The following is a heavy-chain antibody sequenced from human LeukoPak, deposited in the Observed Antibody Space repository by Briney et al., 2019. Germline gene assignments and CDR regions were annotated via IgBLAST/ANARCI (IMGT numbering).Heavy chain of an antibody. D-gene: IGHD6-13*01. CDR1: GFTFSSYE. CDR2: ISSSGSTI. V-gene: IGHV3-48*03. J-gene: IGHJ4*02. Sequence: PGGSLRLSCAASGFTFSSYEMNWVPQAPGKGLEWVSYISSSGSTIYYADSVKGRFTISRDNAKNSLYLQMNSLRAEDTAVYYCARDVTAAHHLDYWGQGTLVTVSS. CDR3: ARDVTAAHHLDY.